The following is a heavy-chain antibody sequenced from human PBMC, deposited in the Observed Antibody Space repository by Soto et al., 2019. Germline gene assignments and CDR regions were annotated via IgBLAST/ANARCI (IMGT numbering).Heavy chain of an antibody. CDR2: IKSKTDGGTT. CDR1: GFTFSNAW. CDR3: TTDFFVSSGYSQTPYYYGMDV. V-gene: IGHV3-15*07. Sequence: GGSLRLSCAASGFTFSNAWMNWVRQAPGKGLEWVGRIKSKTDGGTTDYAAPVKGRFTISRDDSKNTLYLQMNSLKTEDTAVYYCTTDFFVSSGYSQTPYYYGMDVWGQGTTVTVSS. J-gene: IGHJ6*02. D-gene: IGHD3-22*01.